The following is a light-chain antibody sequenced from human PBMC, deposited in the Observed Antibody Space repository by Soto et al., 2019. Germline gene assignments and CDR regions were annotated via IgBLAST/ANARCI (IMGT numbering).Light chain of an antibody. CDR3: QQYNDWPPT. V-gene: IGKV3-15*01. CDR1: QSVNNN. Sequence: EIVLTQSPGTLSLSPGERATLSCRASQSVNNNYLAWYQRQPGQAPRLLIYGASTRATGIPARFSGSGSGTEFTLSIGSLQSEDFAVYYCQQYNDWPPTFGQGTKVDIK. J-gene: IGKJ1*01. CDR2: GAS.